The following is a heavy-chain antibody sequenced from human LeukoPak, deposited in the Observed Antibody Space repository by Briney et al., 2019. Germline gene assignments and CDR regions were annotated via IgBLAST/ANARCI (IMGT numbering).Heavy chain of an antibody. CDR1: GFTFSSYA. CDR3: AREVPAAAGTFLNYFDY. V-gene: IGHV3-64*01. CDR2: ISSNGGST. Sequence: GGSLRLSCAASGFTFSSYAMHWVRQALGKGLEYVSAISSNGGSTYYANSVKGRFTISRDNSKNTLYLQMGSLRAEDMAVYYCAREVPAAAGTFLNYFDYWGQGTLVTVSS. D-gene: IGHD6-13*01. J-gene: IGHJ4*02.